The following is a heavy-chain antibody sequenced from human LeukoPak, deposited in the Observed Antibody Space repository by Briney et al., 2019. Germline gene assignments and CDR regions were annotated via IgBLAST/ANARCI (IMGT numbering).Heavy chain of an antibody. Sequence: GASVTVSCKVSGYTLTELSMHWVRQAPGKGLEWMGGFDPEDGETIYAQKFQGRVTMTEDTSTDTAYMELSSLRSEDTAVYYCATDPLSYDYSMDYWGQGTLVTVSS. D-gene: IGHD4-11*01. J-gene: IGHJ4*02. V-gene: IGHV1-24*01. CDR1: GYTLTELS. CDR2: FDPEDGET. CDR3: ATDPLSYDYSMDY.